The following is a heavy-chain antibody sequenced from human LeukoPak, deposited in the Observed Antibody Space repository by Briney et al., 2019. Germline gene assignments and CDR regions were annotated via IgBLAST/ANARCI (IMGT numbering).Heavy chain of an antibody. CDR2: ISGSGGST. CDR1: GFTFSSYA. Sequence: GGSLRLSCVASGFTFSSYAMSWVRQAPGKGLEWVSAISGSGGSTYYADSVKGRFTISRDNSKNTLYLQMNSLRAEDTAVYYCAKHTFWIRYFDYWGQGTLVTVSS. CDR3: AKHTFWIRYFDY. V-gene: IGHV3-23*01. D-gene: IGHD2/OR15-2a*01. J-gene: IGHJ4*02.